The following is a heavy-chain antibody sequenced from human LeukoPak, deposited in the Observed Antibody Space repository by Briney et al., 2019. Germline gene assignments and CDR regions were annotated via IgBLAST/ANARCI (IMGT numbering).Heavy chain of an antibody. V-gene: IGHV3-23*01. CDR2: IIGSGGSR. CDR3: AKGSKGTYDY. J-gene: IGHJ4*02. Sequence: GGSLRLSCVASGFTFSSDVMAWVRQAPGKGLEWVSSIIGSGGSRYYADSVKGRVTVSRDNSKNTLYLQIYSLRAEDTAIYYCAKGSKGTYDYWGQGTLVTVSS. CDR1: GFTFSSDV.